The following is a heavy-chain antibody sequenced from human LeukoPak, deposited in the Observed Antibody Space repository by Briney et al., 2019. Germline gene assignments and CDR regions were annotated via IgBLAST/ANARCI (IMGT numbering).Heavy chain of an antibody. Sequence: SGTLSLTCAVSGGSISSTNWWSWVRQPPGKGLEWIGEIYHSGSTNYNPSLKSRVTISVDKSKNQFFLKLSSVAAADTAVYYCARSPVYDSSGYYPDYWGQGTLVTVSS. CDR2: IYHSGST. V-gene: IGHV4-4*02. D-gene: IGHD3-22*01. CDR3: ARSPVYDSSGYYPDY. J-gene: IGHJ4*02. CDR1: GGSISSTNW.